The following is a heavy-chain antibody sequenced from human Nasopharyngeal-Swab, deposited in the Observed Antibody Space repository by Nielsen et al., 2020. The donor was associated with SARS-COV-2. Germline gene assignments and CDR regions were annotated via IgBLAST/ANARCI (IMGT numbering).Heavy chain of an antibody. V-gene: IGHV1-69*10. CDR1: GGTFSRYA. D-gene: IGHD3-22*01. CDR3: AGQGGGDYYDSRRYYNYVMDV. J-gene: IGHJ6*02. CDR2: IIPIFGIA. Sequence: SVKVSCKASGGTFSRYAISWVRQAPGQGLEWMGRIIPIFGIANYAQKLQGRVTITADKSTSTAYMELSSLRSEDTAVYYCAGQGGGDYYDSRRYYNYVMDVWGQGTTVTVSS.